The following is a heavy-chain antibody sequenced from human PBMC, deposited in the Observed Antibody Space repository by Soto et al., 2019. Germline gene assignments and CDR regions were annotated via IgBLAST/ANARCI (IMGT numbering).Heavy chain of an antibody. J-gene: IGHJ4*02. CDR3: AKDRSSSIAARPIDY. CDR1: GFTFSSYA. V-gene: IGHV3-23*01. D-gene: IGHD6-6*01. Sequence: GGSLRLSCAASGFTFSSYAMSWVRQAPGKGLEWVSAISGSGGSTYYADSVKGRFTISRDNSKNTLYLQMNSLRAEDTAVYYCAKDRSSSIAARPIDYWGQGTLVTVSS. CDR2: ISGSGGST.